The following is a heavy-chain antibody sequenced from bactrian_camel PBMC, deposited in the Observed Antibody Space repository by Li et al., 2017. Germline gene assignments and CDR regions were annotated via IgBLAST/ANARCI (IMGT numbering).Heavy chain of an antibody. J-gene: IGHJ4*01. D-gene: IGHD1*01. CDR2: IYIAFRPDDQRT. V-gene: IGHV3S1*01. CDR1: GYTYSSIC. CDR3: AAAPLFPGLCDFGPLLSPPGRIRTD. Sequence: HVQLVESGGGSVQPGGSLRLSCAASGYTYSSICMAWFRQAPGKEREAVATIYIAFRPDDQRTYYADSVKGRFTLSEDNAKNTVYLQMMNLKPEDTAMYYCAAAPLFPGLCDFGPLLSPPGRIRTDWGQGTQVTVS.